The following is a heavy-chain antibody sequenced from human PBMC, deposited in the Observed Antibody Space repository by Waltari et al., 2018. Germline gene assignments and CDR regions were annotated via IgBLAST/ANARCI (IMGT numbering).Heavy chain of an antibody. CDR3: ARWRGEGSNYIYYFYGLDV. J-gene: IGHJ6*02. CDR2: INHGGVT. D-gene: IGHD5-12*01. CDR1: GGSLSGYY. Sequence: QVHLQQWGAGLLKPSETLSLTCDIQGGSLSGYYWSWIRQSPGKGREWSGEINHGGVTNYSTTRRSRVTISMEKSTNQFSLRLTSVTAADTAVYYCARWRGEGSNYIYYFYGLDVWGQGTTVAVSS. V-gene: IGHV4-34*02.